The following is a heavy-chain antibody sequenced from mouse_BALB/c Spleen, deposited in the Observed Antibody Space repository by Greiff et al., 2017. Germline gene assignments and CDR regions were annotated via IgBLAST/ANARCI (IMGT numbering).Heavy chain of an antibody. CDR3: TRGDY. CDR2: IYPGSGST. J-gene: IGHJ2*01. Sequence: LQQPGSELVRPGASVKLSCKASGYTFTSYWMHWVQQRPGQGLEWIGNIYPGSGSTNYDEKFKSKATLTVDTSSSTAYMQLSSLTSEDSAVYYCTRGDYWGQGTTLTVSS. CDR1: GYTFTSYW. V-gene: IGHV1S22*01.